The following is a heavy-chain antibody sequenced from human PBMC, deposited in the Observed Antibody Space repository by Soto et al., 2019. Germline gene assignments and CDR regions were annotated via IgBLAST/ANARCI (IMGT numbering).Heavy chain of an antibody. D-gene: IGHD2-8*01. V-gene: IGHV4-59*01. CDR1: GGSISGYY. CDR3: ARYYCPNDKCLGFDY. CDR2: ILYSGRT. J-gene: IGHJ4*02. Sequence: SETLSLTCTVSGGSISGYYWSWIRQPPGRGLEWIGFILYSGRTNYNPSLSSRVTISVDTSENQVSLRLSSVTAADAVMYFCARYYCPNDKCLGFDYWGQGTLVTVSS.